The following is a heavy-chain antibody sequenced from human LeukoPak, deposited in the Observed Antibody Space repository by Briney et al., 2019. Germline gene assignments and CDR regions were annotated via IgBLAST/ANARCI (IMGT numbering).Heavy chain of an antibody. CDR3: ARGRGYYDSSGPRYYYYYMDV. CDR1: GGSFSGYY. V-gene: IGHV4-34*01. CDR2: INHSGST. D-gene: IGHD3-22*01. Sequence: SETLSLTCAVYGGSFSGYYWSWIRQPPGKGLEWIGEINHSGSTNYNPSLKSRVTISVGTSKNQFSLKLSSVTAADTAVYYCARGRGYYDSSGPRYYYYYMDVWGKGTTATVSS. J-gene: IGHJ6*03.